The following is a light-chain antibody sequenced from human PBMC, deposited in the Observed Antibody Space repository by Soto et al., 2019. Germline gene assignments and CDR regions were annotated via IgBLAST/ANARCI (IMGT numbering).Light chain of an antibody. CDR3: QQYGRSPLFT. Sequence: MVLTQSPGTLYLSPGERATLSCRASQSVSSNYLAWYQQKPGQAPRLLIYHASSRATGIPDRFSGSGSGTVFTLSIGRLKPEDFSVYYCQQYGRSPLFTFGPGAKVDVK. V-gene: IGKV3-20*01. CDR1: QSVSSNY. CDR2: HAS. J-gene: IGKJ3*01.